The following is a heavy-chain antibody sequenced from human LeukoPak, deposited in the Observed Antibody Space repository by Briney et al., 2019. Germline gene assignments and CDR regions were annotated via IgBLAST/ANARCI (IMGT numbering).Heavy chain of an antibody. V-gene: IGHV3-30*02. CDR2: IRYDGSNK. CDR1: GFTFSSYG. D-gene: IGHD5-24*01. J-gene: IGHJ4*02. Sequence: AGGSLRLSCAASGFTFSSYGMHWVRQAPGKGLEWVAFIRYDGSNKYYADSVKGRFTISRDNSKNTLYLQMNSPRAEGTAVYYCAKDTRWLQFLMDYWGQGTLVTVSS. CDR3: AKDTRWLQFLMDY.